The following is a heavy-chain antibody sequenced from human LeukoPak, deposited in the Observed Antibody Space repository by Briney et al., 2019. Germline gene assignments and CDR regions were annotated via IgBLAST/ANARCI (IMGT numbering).Heavy chain of an antibody. V-gene: IGHV5-10-1*01. CDR1: GYRFTSYW. CDR2: IDPSDSYT. D-gene: IGHD6-13*01. J-gene: IGHJ4*02. Sequence: GESPKISRKGSGYRFTSYWISWVRQIPGKGLEWMGRIDPSDSYTNYSPSFQGHVTISADKSISTAYLQWSSLKASDTAMYYCARQGTYSSSWYSGYWGQGTLVTVSS. CDR3: ARQGTYSSSWYSGY.